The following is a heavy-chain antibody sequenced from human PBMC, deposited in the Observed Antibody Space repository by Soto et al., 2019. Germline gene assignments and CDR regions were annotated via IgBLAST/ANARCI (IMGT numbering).Heavy chain of an antibody. V-gene: IGHV3-33*01. D-gene: IGHD3-10*01. J-gene: IGHJ4*02. CDR3: ARGVVPYYRLDY. CDR1: GFTFSSYG. CDR2: IWYDGSNK. Sequence: GGSLRLSCAASGFTFSSYGMHWVRQAPGKGLEWVAVIWYDGSNKYYADSVKGRFTISRDNSKNTLYLQMNSLRAEDTAVYYCARGVVPYYRLDYWGQGTLVTVSS.